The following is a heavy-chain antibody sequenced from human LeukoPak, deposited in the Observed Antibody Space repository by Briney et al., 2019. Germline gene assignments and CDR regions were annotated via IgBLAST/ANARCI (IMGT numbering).Heavy chain of an antibody. CDR3: VRDGACSSTSCQNFDY. CDR2: INPYSGAT. Sequence: GASVKVSCTASGYTFTGYYIHWVRQAPGQGLEWMGRINPYSGATNYAQKFQGRVTMTSDTSITAAYMELTRLRSDDTAVYYCVRDGACSSTSCQNFDYWGQGTLVTVPS. V-gene: IGHV1-2*06. CDR1: GYTFTGYY. D-gene: IGHD2-2*01. J-gene: IGHJ4*02.